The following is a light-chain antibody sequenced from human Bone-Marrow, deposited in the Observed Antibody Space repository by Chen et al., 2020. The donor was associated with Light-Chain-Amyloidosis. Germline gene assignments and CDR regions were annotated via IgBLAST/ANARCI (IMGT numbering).Light chain of an antibody. Sequence: QSVLTQPPSVSGAPGQRVTISCSGSSSNVGAGYDVQWYQQLPETAPKLLIYGNNDRPSGVPNRFSRSKAGTSASLFITGLQAEDAAEYCCQSYDTTLCDSVFGGGTKLTVL. CDR1: SSNVGAGYD. J-gene: IGLJ2*01. CDR3: QSYDTTLCDSV. CDR2: GNN. V-gene: IGLV1-40*01.